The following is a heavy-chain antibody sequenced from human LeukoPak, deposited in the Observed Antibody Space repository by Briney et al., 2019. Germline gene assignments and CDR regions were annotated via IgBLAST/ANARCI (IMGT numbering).Heavy chain of an antibody. Sequence: ASVKVSCKASGYTFTSYGISWVRQAPGQGLEWMGWISAYNGNTNYAQKLQGRVTMTTDTSTSTAYMELRSLRSDDTAVYYCAREPYYYDSSGHHSDAFDIWGQGTMVTVSS. V-gene: IGHV1-18*01. CDR2: ISAYNGNT. CDR3: AREPYYYDSSGHHSDAFDI. J-gene: IGHJ3*02. D-gene: IGHD3-22*01. CDR1: GYTFTSYG.